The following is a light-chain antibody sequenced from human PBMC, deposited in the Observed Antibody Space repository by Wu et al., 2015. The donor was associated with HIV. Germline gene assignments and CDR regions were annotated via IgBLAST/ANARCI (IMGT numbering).Light chain of an antibody. CDR1: QDISSA. Sequence: AIQLTQSPSSLSASVGDRVTITCRAGQDISSALAWYQQKPGNAPKLLIYDASSLESGVPSRFSGSGSGTDFTLTISSLQSDDFATYYCQQFKGYPRTFGQGTEGGDQT. CDR3: QQFKGYPRT. CDR2: DAS. V-gene: IGKV1-13*02. J-gene: IGKJ1*01.